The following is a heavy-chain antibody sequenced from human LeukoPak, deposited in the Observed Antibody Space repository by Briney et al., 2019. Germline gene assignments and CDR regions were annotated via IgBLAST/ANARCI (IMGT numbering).Heavy chain of an antibody. V-gene: IGHV3-21*01. J-gene: IGHJ6*02. D-gene: IGHD6-19*01. CDR1: GFTFSSYS. CDR2: ISSSSSYI. CDR3: ARDTVAGTLHYYGMDV. Sequence: PGGSLRLSCAASGFTFSSYSMNWVRQAPGKGLEWVSSISSSSSYIYYADSVKGRFTISRDNAKNSLYLQMNSLRAEDTAVYYCARDTVAGTLHYYGMDVWGQGTTVTVSS.